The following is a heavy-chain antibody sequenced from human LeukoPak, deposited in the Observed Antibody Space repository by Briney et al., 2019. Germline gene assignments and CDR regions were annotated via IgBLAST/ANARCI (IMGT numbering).Heavy chain of an antibody. Sequence: SETLSLTCTVSGGSITSSSHCWGWIRQPPGRGREWIGTMRYSGSIHYNPSLRSRVTISAGTSQSQFSLRLSSVTAADTAVYYCARHIGLGLVSPYVDYWGQGILVTVSS. V-gene: IGHV4-39*01. CDR3: ARHIGLGLVSPYVDY. CDR2: MRYSGSI. CDR1: GGSITSSSHC. D-gene: IGHD3/OR15-3a*01. J-gene: IGHJ4*02.